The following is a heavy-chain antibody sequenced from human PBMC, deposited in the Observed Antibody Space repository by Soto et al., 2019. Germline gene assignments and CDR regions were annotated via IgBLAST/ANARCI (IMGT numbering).Heavy chain of an antibody. D-gene: IGHD4-17*01. CDR3: ARGNDYGFDY. J-gene: IGHJ4*02. CDR1: GGFISSGGYY. V-gene: IGHV4-31*03. Sequence: TLSLTCTVSGGFISSGGYYWSWIRQHPGKGLEWIGYIYYSGSTYYNPSLKSRVTISVDTSKNQFSLKLSSVTAADTAVYYCARGNDYGFDYWGQGTLVTVSS. CDR2: IYYSGST.